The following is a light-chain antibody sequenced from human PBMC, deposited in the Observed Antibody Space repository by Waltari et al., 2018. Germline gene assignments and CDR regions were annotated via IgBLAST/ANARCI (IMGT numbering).Light chain of an antibody. CDR2: DVS. CDR3: SSFRSANSGV. CDR1: SRDFGNSNY. V-gene: IGLV2-14*03. J-gene: IGLJ2*01. Sequence: SALTQPASVSGSPGQSLTISCPGPSRDFGNSNYVSWYQQHPGKAPNLMIYDVSNRPSGVSNRFSGSKSGNTASLTISGLQAEDEADYYCSSFRSANSGVFGGGTKLTVL.